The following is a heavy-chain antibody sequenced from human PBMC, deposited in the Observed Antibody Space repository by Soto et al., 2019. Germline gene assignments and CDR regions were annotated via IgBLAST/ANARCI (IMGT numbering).Heavy chain of an antibody. CDR2: IYSGGST. V-gene: IGHV3-66*01. CDR1: GFTVSSNY. Sequence: GGSLRLSCPASGFTVSSNYMSWVRQAPGKGLEWVSVIYSGGSTYYADSVKGRFTISRDNSKNTLYLQMNSLRAEDTAVYYCARDRGLLWFGEPDYYYGMDVWGQGTTVTVSS. J-gene: IGHJ6*02. CDR3: ARDRGLLWFGEPDYYYGMDV. D-gene: IGHD3-10*01.